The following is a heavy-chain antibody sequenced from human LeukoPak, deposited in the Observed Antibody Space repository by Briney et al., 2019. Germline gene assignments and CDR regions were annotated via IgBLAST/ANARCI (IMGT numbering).Heavy chain of an antibody. CDR3: SKDCFWSGYLIFYYMDV. J-gene: IGHJ6*03. CDR1: GFTFSSYG. V-gene: IGHV3-30*02. D-gene: IGHD3-3*01. Sequence: TGGSLRLSCAASGFTFSSYGMHWVRQAPGKGLEWVAFIRYDGSNKYYADSVKGRFTISRDNSKNTLYLQMNSLRAEDTAGYYCSKDCFWSGYLIFYYMDVWGKGTTVTVSS. CDR2: IRYDGSNK.